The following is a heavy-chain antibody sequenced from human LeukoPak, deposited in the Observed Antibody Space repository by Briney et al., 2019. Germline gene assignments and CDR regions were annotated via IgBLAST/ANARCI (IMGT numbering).Heavy chain of an antibody. V-gene: IGHV3-7*01. Sequence: PGGSLRLSCAASGFSFNYFWMSWVRQAPGKGLEWVANINQDGNEKYYADSVKGRFTISRDNAKKSLYLQMNSLRAEATAVYYCARDAEVGTLFGVLSRYNWFDPWGQGALVTVSS. D-gene: IGHD3-3*01. J-gene: IGHJ5*02. CDR1: GFSFNYFW. CDR3: ARDAEVGTLFGVLSRYNWFDP. CDR2: INQDGNEK.